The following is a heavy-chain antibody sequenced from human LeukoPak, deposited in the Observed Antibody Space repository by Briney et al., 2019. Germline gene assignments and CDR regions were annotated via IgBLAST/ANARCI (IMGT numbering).Heavy chain of an antibody. J-gene: IGHJ5*01. Sequence: GGSLRLSCAASGFTVSSNYMSWVRQAPGKGLEWVSVLYSGGGTYYADSVKGRFTISRDNSKNTLYLQMNSLRAGDTAVYYCAKDRHAPGRYCSSTSCFPFDSWGQGTLVTVSS. D-gene: IGHD2-2*01. CDR1: GFTVSSNY. CDR2: LYSGGGT. V-gene: IGHV3-66*01. CDR3: AKDRHAPGRYCSSTSCFPFDS.